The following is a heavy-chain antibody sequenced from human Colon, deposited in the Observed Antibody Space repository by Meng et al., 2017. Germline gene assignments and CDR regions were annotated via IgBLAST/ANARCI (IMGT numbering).Heavy chain of an antibody. CDR2: IWHDGSNK. J-gene: IGHJ4*02. CDR1: GFTFSTYG. Sequence: GSGGGVVQPGRSLRLSCAASGFTFSTYGMHWVRQTPGKGLEWVAIIWHDGSNKYYADSVKGRFTISRDNSQNTLYLQMDSLRVEDTAVYYCARGATPTNFDSWGQGTLVTVSS. D-gene: IGHD1-26*01. CDR3: ARGATPTNFDS. V-gene: IGHV3-33*01.